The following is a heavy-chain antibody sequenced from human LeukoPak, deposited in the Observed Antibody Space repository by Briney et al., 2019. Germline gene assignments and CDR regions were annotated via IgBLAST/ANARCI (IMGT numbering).Heavy chain of an antibody. D-gene: IGHD5-18*01. J-gene: IGHJ5*02. CDR2: ISNGRT. Sequence: SETLSLTCSVSGGSISTYYWNWIRQTPGKGLEWIGHISNGRTDYNPSLKSRVTISVDTSENHFSLKLTSVTAADTAVYYCARDKAHSYGRYFDPWGQGALVIVSS. CDR3: ARDKAHSYGRYFDP. V-gene: IGHV4-59*01. CDR1: GGSISTYY.